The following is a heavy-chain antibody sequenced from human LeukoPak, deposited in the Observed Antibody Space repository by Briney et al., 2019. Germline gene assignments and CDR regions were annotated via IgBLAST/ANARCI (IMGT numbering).Heavy chain of an antibody. CDR3: AREGGCSGGSCYPRSNWFDP. Sequence: ASVKVSCKASGYTFTSYYMHWVRQAPGQGLEWMGIINPSGGSTSYAQKFQGRVTMTRDTSTSTVYMELSSLRSEDTAVYYCAREGGCSGGSCYPRSNWFDPWGQGTLVTVSS. D-gene: IGHD2-15*01. CDR2: INPSGGST. CDR1: GYTFTSYY. V-gene: IGHV1-46*01. J-gene: IGHJ5*02.